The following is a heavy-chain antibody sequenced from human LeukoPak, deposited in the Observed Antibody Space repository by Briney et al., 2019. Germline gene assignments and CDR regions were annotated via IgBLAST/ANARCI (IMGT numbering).Heavy chain of an antibody. Sequence: SETPSLTCAVYGGSFRRYYWSWIRQPPGKGLEWIGEINHTGTTNYNPSLKSRVTISVDTSKNQFSLRLTSVTAADTAVYYCARHSSAIWYFDLWGRGTLVTVSS. V-gene: IGHV4-34*01. CDR1: GGSFRRYY. CDR2: INHTGTT. CDR3: ARHSSAIWYFDL. J-gene: IGHJ2*01. D-gene: IGHD2-2*01.